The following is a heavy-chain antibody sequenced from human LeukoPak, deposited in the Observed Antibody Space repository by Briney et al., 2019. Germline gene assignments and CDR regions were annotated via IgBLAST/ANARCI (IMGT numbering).Heavy chain of an antibody. V-gene: IGHV4-34*01. Sequence: PSETLSLTCAVYGGSFSGYYWSWIRQPPGKGLEWIGEINHSGSTNYNPSLKSRVTISVDTSKNQFSLKLSSVTAADTAVYYCARHTYYYDSSGYYYRRYFDYWGQGTLVTVSS. CDR3: ARHTYYYDSSGYYYRRYFDY. J-gene: IGHJ4*02. D-gene: IGHD3-22*01. CDR2: INHSGST. CDR1: GGSFSGYY.